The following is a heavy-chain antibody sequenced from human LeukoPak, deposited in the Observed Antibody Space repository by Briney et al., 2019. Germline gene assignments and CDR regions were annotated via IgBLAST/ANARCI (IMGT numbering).Heavy chain of an antibody. D-gene: IGHD4-17*01. CDR1: GYSINSGYY. CDR3: ARDDYGDHNNPYFDN. V-gene: IGHV4-38-2*02. Sequence: SETLSLTCTVSGYSINSGYYWGWIRQPPGKALEWIGSMFHSGSTYYTPSLKSRVTISVDTSKNQFSLQLSSVTAADTALYYCARDDYGDHNNPYFDNWGQGTLVTVSS. J-gene: IGHJ4*02. CDR2: MFHSGST.